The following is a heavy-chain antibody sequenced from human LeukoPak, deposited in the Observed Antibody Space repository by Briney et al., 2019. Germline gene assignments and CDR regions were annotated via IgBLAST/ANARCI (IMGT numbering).Heavy chain of an antibody. D-gene: IGHD4-23*01. CDR2: ISYDGSNK. Sequence: GRSLRLSCAASGFTFSSYAMHWVRQAPGKGLEWVAVISYDGSNKYYADSVKGRFTISRDNSKNTLYLQMNSLRAEDTAVYYCARPTTVVSFDYWGQGTLVTVSS. CDR1: GFTFSSYA. J-gene: IGHJ4*02. V-gene: IGHV3-30*04. CDR3: ARPTTVVSFDY.